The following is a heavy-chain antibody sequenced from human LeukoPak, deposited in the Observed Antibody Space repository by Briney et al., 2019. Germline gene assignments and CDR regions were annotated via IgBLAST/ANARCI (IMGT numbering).Heavy chain of an antibody. CDR3: VKSPHASSSYFDY. CDR2: ISSSSNTI. V-gene: IGHV3-48*01. D-gene: IGHD6-13*01. Sequence: PGGSLRLSCAASGFSFSSYSMNWVRQAPGKGLEWVSYISSSSNTIYYADSVKGRFTISRDNSKNTLYLQMSSLRGDDTSVYYCVKSPHASSSYFDYWGQGTLVTVS. CDR1: GFSFSSYS. J-gene: IGHJ4*02.